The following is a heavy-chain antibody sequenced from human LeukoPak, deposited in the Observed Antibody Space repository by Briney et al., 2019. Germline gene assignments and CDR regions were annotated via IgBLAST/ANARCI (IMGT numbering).Heavy chain of an antibody. CDR3: AREEYDILTGYLNWFDP. CDR2: ISGDGSST. D-gene: IGHD3-9*01. J-gene: IGHJ5*02. Sequence: PGGSLRLSCAASGFTFSSYWMYWVRQVPGKGLVWVSRISGDGSSTSYADSVKGRFTISRDNAKNTLYLQMNSLRAEDTAVYYCAREEYDILTGYLNWFDPWGQGTLVTVSS. V-gene: IGHV3-74*01. CDR1: GFTFSSYW.